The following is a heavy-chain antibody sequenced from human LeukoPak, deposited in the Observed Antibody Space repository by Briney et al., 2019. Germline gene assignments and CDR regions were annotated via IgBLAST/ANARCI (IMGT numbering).Heavy chain of an antibody. CDR3: ARGQPPSYYDMDV. D-gene: IGHD6-13*01. J-gene: IGHJ6*02. CDR2: ISYDGSIK. Sequence: GRSLRLSCAASGFTFSNFAMNWVRQAPGKGLEWVAFISYDGSIKSYADSVKGRFAVSRDNSKNTLYLQMSSLRAEDTALYYCARGQPPSYYDMDVWGQGTTVTVSS. V-gene: IGHV3-30*09. CDR1: GFTFSNFA.